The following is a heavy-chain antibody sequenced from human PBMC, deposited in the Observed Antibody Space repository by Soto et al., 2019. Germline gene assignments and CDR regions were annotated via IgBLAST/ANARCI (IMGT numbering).Heavy chain of an antibody. CDR2: INPSGGST. CDR1: GYTFTSYY. J-gene: IGHJ4*02. V-gene: IGHV1-46*03. Sequence: ASVKVSCKTSGYTFTSYYMHWVRQAPGQGLEWMGIINPSGGSTSYAQKFQGRVTMTRDTSTSTVYMELSSLRSEDTAVYYCARPYLYSSSWYRGGPTRYYFDYWGQGTLVTVS. D-gene: IGHD6-13*01. CDR3: ARPYLYSSSWYRGGPTRYYFDY.